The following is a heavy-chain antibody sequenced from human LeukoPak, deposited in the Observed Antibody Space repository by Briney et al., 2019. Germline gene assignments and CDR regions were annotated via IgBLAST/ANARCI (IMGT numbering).Heavy chain of an antibody. CDR3: AREGLDI. CDR2: INPNSGGT. Sequence: ASVKVSCKASGYTFTGYYMHWVRQAPGQGLEWMGWINPNSGGTNYAQKFQGRVTMTTDTSVNTAYMELSSLKSEDTAVYFCAREGLDIWGQGTVVTVSS. CDR1: GYTFTGYY. J-gene: IGHJ3*02. V-gene: IGHV1-2*02. D-gene: IGHD2-21*01.